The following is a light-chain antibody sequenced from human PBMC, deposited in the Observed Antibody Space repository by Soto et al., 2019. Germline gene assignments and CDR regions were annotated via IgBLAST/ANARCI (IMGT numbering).Light chain of an antibody. CDR3: QQYGGSPPIT. Sequence: EIVLTQSPGTLSLSPGERATLSCRASQSVSSSYLAWYQQKPGQAPRLLIYGTSSRATGIPDRFSGSGSGTDFPLTISRLEPEDFAVYYCQQYGGSPPITFGGGTKVEI. V-gene: IGKV3-20*01. J-gene: IGKJ4*01. CDR2: GTS. CDR1: QSVSSSY.